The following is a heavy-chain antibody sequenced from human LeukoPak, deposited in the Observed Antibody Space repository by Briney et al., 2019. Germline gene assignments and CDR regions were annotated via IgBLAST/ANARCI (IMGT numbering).Heavy chain of an antibody. CDR3: ATAVVVGDAFDI. D-gene: IGHD1-26*01. V-gene: IGHV1-69*05. CDR1: GGTFSSYG. Sequence: SVKVSCKASGGTFSSYGISWVRQAPGQGLEWMGRIIPIFGTANYAQKFQGRVTITTDESTSTAYMELSSLRSEDTAVYYCATAVVVGDAFDIWGQGTMVTVSS. CDR2: IIPIFGTA. J-gene: IGHJ3*02.